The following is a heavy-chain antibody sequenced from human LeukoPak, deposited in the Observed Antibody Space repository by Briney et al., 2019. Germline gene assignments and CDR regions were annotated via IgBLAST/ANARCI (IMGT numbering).Heavy chain of an antibody. D-gene: IGHD1-1*01. V-gene: IGHV3-30*18. J-gene: IGHJ4*02. CDR2: ISYDGSNK. CDR1: GFTFSTYA. Sequence: PGGSLRLSCGATGFTFSTYAMHWVRQAPGKGLEWVAVISYDGSNKYYADSVKGRFTISRDNSKNTLYLQMNSLRAEDTAAYYCAKVAAGTTDGFDYWGQGTLVTVSS. CDR3: AKVAAGTTDGFDY.